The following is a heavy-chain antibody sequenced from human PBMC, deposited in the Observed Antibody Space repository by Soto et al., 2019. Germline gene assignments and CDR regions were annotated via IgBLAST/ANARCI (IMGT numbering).Heavy chain of an antibody. CDR2: ILYSGST. CDR3: ARDIGYYYDTSGSLGFDI. V-gene: IGHV4-59*01. J-gene: IGHJ3*02. D-gene: IGHD3-22*01. CDR1: GGSINNYY. Sequence: LETLCLSCTVSGGSINNYYWRWIRQPPGKGLEWVGYILYSGSTKYNPSLKSRLTISVDTSKNQVSLELSSVTAADTAVYYCARDIGYYYDTSGSLGFDIWGQGIMVTVPS.